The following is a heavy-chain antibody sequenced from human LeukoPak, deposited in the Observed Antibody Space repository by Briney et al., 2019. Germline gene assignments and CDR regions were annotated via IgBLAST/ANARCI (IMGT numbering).Heavy chain of an antibody. CDR2: IYYSGST. V-gene: IGHV4-59*12. CDR1: GGSISSYY. D-gene: IGHD5-12*01. Sequence: SETLSLTCTVSGGSISSYYWSWIRQPPGKGLEWIGYIYYSGSTNYNPSLKSRVTISVDTSKNQFSLKLSSVTAADTAVYYCARDPGAYIVAYYFDYWGQGTLVTVSS. J-gene: IGHJ4*02. CDR3: ARDPGAYIVAYYFDY.